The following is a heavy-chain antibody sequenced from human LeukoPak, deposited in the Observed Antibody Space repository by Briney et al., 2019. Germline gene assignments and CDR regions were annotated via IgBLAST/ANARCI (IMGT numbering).Heavy chain of an antibody. D-gene: IGHD1-26*01. CDR1: GFTFSSYV. V-gene: IGHV3-23*01. Sequence: GGSLRPSCVASGFTFSSYVMSWVRQAPGKGLEWVSVISDDTYYADSVKGRFTISRDNSKDTLYLQMNSLRAEDTAMYYCAKGMYSGTYAPSDYWGQGTLVTVSS. CDR2: ISDDT. CDR3: AKGMYSGTYAPSDY. J-gene: IGHJ4*02.